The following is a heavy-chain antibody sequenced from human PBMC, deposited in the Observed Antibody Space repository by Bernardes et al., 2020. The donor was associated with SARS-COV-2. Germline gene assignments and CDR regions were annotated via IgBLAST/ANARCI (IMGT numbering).Heavy chain of an antibody. V-gene: IGHV3-74*01. J-gene: IGHJ3*01. CDR3: ATGRDYYNGD. CDR2: INTDGTNT. D-gene: IGHD2-8*01. Sequence: GGSLRLSCAASGFTVSTYWIHWVRQPPGEGLVWVSRINTDGTNTDYADSVKGRFTVTRDNAKNTAYLQGNSLRLDDTGVYYCATGRDYYNGDWGQGTMVPVSS. CDR1: GFTVSTYW.